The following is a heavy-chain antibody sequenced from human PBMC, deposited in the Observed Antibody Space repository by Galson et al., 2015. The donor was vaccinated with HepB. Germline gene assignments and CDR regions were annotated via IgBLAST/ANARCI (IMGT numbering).Heavy chain of an antibody. CDR3: AKDRDSSGCLDY. J-gene: IGHJ4*02. Sequence: SLRLSCAASGFTFDDYTMHWVRQAPGKGLEWVSLISWDGGSTYYADSVKGRFTISRDNSKNSLYLQMNSLRTEDTALYYCAKDRDSSGCLDYWGQGTLVTVSS. D-gene: IGHD6-19*01. V-gene: IGHV3-43*01. CDR2: ISWDGGST. CDR1: GFTFDDYT.